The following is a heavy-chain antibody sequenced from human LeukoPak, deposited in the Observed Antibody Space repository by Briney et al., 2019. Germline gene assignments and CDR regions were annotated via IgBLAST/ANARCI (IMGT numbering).Heavy chain of an antibody. CDR3: AKQRSEVVVAATNY. V-gene: IGHV3-23*01. Sequence: GGSLRLSCAASGFTFSSYAMTWVRQAPGKGLEWVSSITGGGDTTYYADSVRGRFTISRDNSKNTLSVQMNSLRVEDTAVYYCAKQRSEVVVAATNYWGQGTLVTVSS. D-gene: IGHD2-15*01. CDR1: GFTFSSYA. J-gene: IGHJ4*02. CDR2: ITGGGDTT.